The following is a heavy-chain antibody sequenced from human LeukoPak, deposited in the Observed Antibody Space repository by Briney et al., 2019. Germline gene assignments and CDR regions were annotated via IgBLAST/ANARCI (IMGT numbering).Heavy chain of an antibody. CDR1: GFTFSSYS. Sequence: GGSLRLSCAASGFTFSSYSMNWVRQAPGKGLEWVSPISSSSYIYYADSVKGRFTISRDNAKNSLYLQMNSLRAEDTAVYYCARDRGPYCSSTSCPMGHWGQGTLVTVSS. CDR2: ISSSSYI. CDR3: ARDRGPYCSSTSCPMGH. D-gene: IGHD2-2*01. V-gene: IGHV3-21*01. J-gene: IGHJ1*01.